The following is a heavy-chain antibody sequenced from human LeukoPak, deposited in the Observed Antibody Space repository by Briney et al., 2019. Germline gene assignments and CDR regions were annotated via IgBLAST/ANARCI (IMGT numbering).Heavy chain of an antibody. CDR2: ISAYIGNA. Sequence: PGASVKVSCKASGYTFTSYGISWVRQAPGQGLEWMGWISAYIGNAKHGEKLQGRVTLTTDTSTSTAYMDLRNLRSDDTAVYYCAVEYYDGSGPSGVTEYFQHWGQGSLVTVSS. J-gene: IGHJ1*01. V-gene: IGHV1-18*01. D-gene: IGHD3-16*01. CDR1: GYTFTSYG. CDR3: AVEYYDGSGPSGVTEYFQH.